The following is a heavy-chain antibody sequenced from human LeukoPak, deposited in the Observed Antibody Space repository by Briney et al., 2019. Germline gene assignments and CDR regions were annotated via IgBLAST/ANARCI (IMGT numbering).Heavy chain of an antibody. V-gene: IGHV3-7*01. CDR3: ARISTAVAGADY. D-gene: IGHD6-19*01. J-gene: IGHJ4*02. Sequence: PGGSLRLSCGAFGFTFSRSWMSWVRQAPEKGLEWVANIKQDESETYYVDSVKGRFTVSRDNTKNSLYLQMDSLRAEDTAVYYCARISTAVAGADYWGQGTLVTVSS. CDR2: IKQDESET. CDR1: GFTFSRSW.